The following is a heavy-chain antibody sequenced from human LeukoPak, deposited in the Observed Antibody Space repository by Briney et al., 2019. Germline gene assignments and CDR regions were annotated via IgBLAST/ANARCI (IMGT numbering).Heavy chain of an antibody. J-gene: IGHJ4*02. Sequence: KPGGSLRLSCAASGFTFSSYSMTWVRQAPGKGLEWVSSISSSSSYIYYADSVKGRFTISRDNAKNSLYLQMNSLRAEDTAVYYCARESVLLWFGELLSIGTPDYWGQGTLVTVSS. CDR2: ISSSSSYI. V-gene: IGHV3-21*01. CDR3: ARESVLLWFGELLSIGTPDY. CDR1: GFTFSSYS. D-gene: IGHD3-10*01.